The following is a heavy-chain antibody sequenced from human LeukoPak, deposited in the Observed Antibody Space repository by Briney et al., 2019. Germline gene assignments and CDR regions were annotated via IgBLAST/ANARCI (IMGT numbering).Heavy chain of an antibody. CDR1: GGSISSYY. D-gene: IGHD5-18*01. V-gene: IGHV4-59*12. Sequence: SETLSLTCTVSGGSISSYYWSWIRQPPGKGLEWIGYIYFSGSTNYNPSLKSRVTISVDTSRNQFSLQLSSVTAADTAVYYCARGRGYSYGWFDYWGQGTLVTVSS. J-gene: IGHJ4*02. CDR3: ARGRGYSYGWFDY. CDR2: IYFSGST.